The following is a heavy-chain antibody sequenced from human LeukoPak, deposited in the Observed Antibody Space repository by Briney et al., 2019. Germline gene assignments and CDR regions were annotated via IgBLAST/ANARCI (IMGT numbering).Heavy chain of an antibody. CDR1: GGSLSSYY. CDR2: IYYSGST. CDR3: ARGLAWFGELSPYYFDY. V-gene: IGHV4-59*08. J-gene: IGHJ4*02. Sequence: KPSETLSLTCTVSGGSLSSYYWSWIRQPPGKGLEWGGYIYYSGSTNYNPSLKSRVTISVDTSKNQFSLKLSSVTAADTAVYYCARGLAWFGELSPYYFDYWGQGTLVTVSS. D-gene: IGHD3-10*01.